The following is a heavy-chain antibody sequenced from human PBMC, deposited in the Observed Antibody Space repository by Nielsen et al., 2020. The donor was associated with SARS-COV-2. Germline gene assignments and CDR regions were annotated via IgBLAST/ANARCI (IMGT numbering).Heavy chain of an antibody. Sequence: ASVKVSCKASGYTFTGYYMHWVRQAPGQGLEWMGRINPNSGGTNYAQKFQGRVTMTRDTSISTAYMELSRLRSEDTAVYYCARGYYDSSGYYSVGYWGQGTLVTVSS. CDR3: ARGYYDSSGYYSVGY. CDR1: GYTFTGYY. D-gene: IGHD3-22*01. CDR2: INPNSGGT. V-gene: IGHV1-2*06. J-gene: IGHJ4*02.